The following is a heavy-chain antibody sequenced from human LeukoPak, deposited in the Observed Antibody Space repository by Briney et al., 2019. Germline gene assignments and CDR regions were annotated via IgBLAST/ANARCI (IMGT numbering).Heavy chain of an antibody. J-gene: IGHJ5*02. D-gene: IGHD3-22*01. V-gene: IGHV4-34*01. CDR1: GGSFSGYY. CDR2: INHSGST. Sequence: PETLSLTCAVYGGSFSGYYWSWIRQPPGKGLEWIGEINHSGSTNYNPSLKSRVTISVDTSKNQFSLKLSSVTAADTAVYYCARGGGWRRHYYDSSGYSQENWFDPWGQGTLVTVSS. CDR3: ARGGGWRRHYYDSSGYSQENWFDP.